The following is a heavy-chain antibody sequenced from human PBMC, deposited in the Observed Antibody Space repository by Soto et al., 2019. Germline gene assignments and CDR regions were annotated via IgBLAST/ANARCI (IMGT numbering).Heavy chain of an antibody. CDR1: GCKLRGYA. V-gene: IGHV3-64*01. Sequence: EVQLAESGGGLAQPGGSLRLSGADSGCKLRGYAMDWVRQAPGKGLEYVSGISSNGVGTYYANSVQGRFTISRDNSKNTVYLQMGSLRPEDMAVYYCARRARPDFYYMDVWGKGTTVTVSS. CDR3: ARRARPDFYYMDV. CDR2: ISSNGVGT. J-gene: IGHJ6*03. D-gene: IGHD6-6*01.